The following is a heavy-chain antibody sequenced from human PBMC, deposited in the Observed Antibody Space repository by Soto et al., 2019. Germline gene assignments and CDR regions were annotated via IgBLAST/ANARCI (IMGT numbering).Heavy chain of an antibody. D-gene: IGHD3-22*01. V-gene: IGHV3-23*01. CDR3: AKDHYYDLNWFDP. J-gene: IGHJ5*02. CDR1: GFTFSSYA. Sequence: WGSLRLSCAASGFTFSSYAMSWVRQAPGKGLEWVSAISGSVGSTYYADSVKGRFTISRDNSKNTLYLQMNSLRAEDTAVYYCAKDHYYDLNWFDPWGQGTLVTVSS. CDR2: ISGSVGST.